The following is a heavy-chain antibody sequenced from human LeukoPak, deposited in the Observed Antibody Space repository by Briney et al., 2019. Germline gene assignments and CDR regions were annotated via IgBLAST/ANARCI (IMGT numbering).Heavy chain of an antibody. J-gene: IGHJ4*02. CDR3: ARSVVATILGYYFDY. CDR2: IYHSGST. CDR1: GYSISSGYY. V-gene: IGHV4-38-2*02. D-gene: IGHD5-12*01. Sequence: SETLSLTCTVSGYSISSGYYWGWIRQPPGKGLELIGSIYHSGSTYYNPSLKSRVTISVDTSKNQFSLKLSSVTAADTAVYYCARSVVATILGYYFDYWGQGTLVTVSS.